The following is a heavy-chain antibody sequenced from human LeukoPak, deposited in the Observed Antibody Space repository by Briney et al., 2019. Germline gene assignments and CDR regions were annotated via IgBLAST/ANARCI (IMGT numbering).Heavy chain of an antibody. CDR1: GYTFTSYG. V-gene: IGHV1-18*01. Sequence: GASVKVSCTASGYTFTSYGISWVRQAPGQGLEWMGWISAYNGNTNYAQKLQGRVTMTTDTSTSTAYMELRSLRSDDTAVYYCARELASSGRRVSYYYYGMDVWGQGTTVTVSS. CDR3: ARELASSGRRVSYYYYGMDV. J-gene: IGHJ6*02. D-gene: IGHD3-22*01. CDR2: ISAYNGNT.